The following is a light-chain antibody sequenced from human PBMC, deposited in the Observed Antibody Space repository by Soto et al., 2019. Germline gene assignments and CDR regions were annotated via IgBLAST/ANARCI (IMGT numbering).Light chain of an antibody. CDR1: SSDIGTYDH. V-gene: IGLV2-14*01. J-gene: IGLJ1*01. CDR2: SVS. Sequence: QSVLPQPASVSGSPGQSITISCSGTSSDIGTYDHVAWFQQFPGKTPKLMIYSVSNRPSGVSYRFSGSKSGNTASLTISGLQAEDEADYYCISYTVSRSYVFGTGTKVTVL. CDR3: ISYTVSRSYV.